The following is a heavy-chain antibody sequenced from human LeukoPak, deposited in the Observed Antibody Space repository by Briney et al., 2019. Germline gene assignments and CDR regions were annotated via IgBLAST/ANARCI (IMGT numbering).Heavy chain of an antibody. D-gene: IGHD6-13*01. J-gene: IGHJ4*02. CDR3: VRGRQRYLGIAAADFDY. Sequence: ASVKVSCKASGYTFTSYDINWVRQATGQGLEWMGWMNPNSGNTGYAQKFQGRVTMTRNTSISTAYMELSSLRSEDTAVYYCVRGRQRYLGIAAADFDYWGQGTLVTVSS. CDR2: MNPNSGNT. V-gene: IGHV1-8*01. CDR1: GYTFTSYD.